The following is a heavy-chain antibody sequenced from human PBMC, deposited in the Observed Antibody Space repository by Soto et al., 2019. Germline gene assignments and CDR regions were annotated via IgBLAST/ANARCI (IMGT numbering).Heavy chain of an antibody. CDR2: IYWDDDK. Sequence: QITLKESGPTLVKPTQTLTLTCTFSGFSLSTSGVGVAWIRQPPGKALEWLALIYWDDDKRYSPSLKSRLTIPKDTSKHQVVITMTNMDPVDTATYYCANSQTVTGGFDFWGQGTLVTVSS. CDR1: GFSLSTSGVG. D-gene: IGHD4-17*01. J-gene: IGHJ4*02. CDR3: ANSQTVTGGFDF. V-gene: IGHV2-5*02.